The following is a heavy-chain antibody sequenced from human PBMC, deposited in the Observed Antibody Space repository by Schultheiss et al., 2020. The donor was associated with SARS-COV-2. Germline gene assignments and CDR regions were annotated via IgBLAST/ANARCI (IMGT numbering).Heavy chain of an antibody. D-gene: IGHD3-3*01. CDR3: ARALEWLFDY. J-gene: IGHJ4*02. V-gene: IGHV3-30*03. Sequence: GGSLRLSCAASGFSLSSYGMHWVRQAPGRGLEWVAVMSYDGDYKHYADSVKGRFTISRDNSKNTLYLQMNSLRAEDTAVYYCARALEWLFDYWGQGTLVTVSS. CDR1: GFSLSSYG. CDR2: MSYDGDYK.